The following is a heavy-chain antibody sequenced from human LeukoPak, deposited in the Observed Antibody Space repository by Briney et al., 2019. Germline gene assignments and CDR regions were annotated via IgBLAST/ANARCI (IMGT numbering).Heavy chain of an antibody. D-gene: IGHD3-9*01. CDR3: ARGSDWADY. Sequence: GGSLRLSCAAPGFTFSSYWMSWVRQAPGKGLEWVSGINWNGGSTGYADSVKGRFTISRDNAKNSLYLQMNSLRAEDTALYYCARGSDWADYWGQGTLVTVSS. CDR2: INWNGGST. V-gene: IGHV3-20*04. J-gene: IGHJ4*02. CDR1: GFTFSSYW.